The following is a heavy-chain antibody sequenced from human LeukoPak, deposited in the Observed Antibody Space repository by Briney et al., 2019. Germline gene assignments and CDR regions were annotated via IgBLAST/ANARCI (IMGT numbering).Heavy chain of an antibody. J-gene: IGHJ4*02. Sequence: SQTLSLTCAISGVSVSSYSAAWGWISQSRSRGLEWLGSTDYRSGWYNDSALSLKSRITISPDSSKNQVSLQLSSVTPEGTAVYYCPRVLAWGPADYWGEGTLVTVSS. V-gene: IGHV6-1*01. CDR3: PRVLAWGPADY. CDR1: GVSVSSYSAA. D-gene: IGHD3-16*01. CDR2: TDYRSGWYN.